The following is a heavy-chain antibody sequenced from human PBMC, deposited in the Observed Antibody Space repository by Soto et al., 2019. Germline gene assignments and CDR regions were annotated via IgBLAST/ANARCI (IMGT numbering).Heavy chain of an antibody. CDR3: ARAVYSGYDPLDY. CDR2: IRYDGSNK. V-gene: IGHV3-33*01. Sequence: QVQLVESGGGVVQPGRSLRLSCAASGFTVSSYGMSWVRQAPGKGLEWVAVIRYDGSNKYYADSVKGRFTISRYNSKNTLYLQMNSLRAEDTAVDYCARAVYSGYDPLDYWGQGTLVTVSS. D-gene: IGHD5-12*01. J-gene: IGHJ4*02. CDR1: GFTVSSYG.